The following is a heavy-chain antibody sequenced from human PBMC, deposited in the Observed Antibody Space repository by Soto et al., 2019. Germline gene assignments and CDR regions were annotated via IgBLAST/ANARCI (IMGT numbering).Heavy chain of an antibody. D-gene: IGHD2-2*01. CDR1: GYTFTRYA. V-gene: IGHV1-3*01. Sequence: ASVKVSCKASGYTFTRYAMHWVRQAPGQRLEWMGWINAGNGNTKYSQKFQGRVTITRDTSASPAYMELSSMRSYDTEVYYGARGDPAEEVGVTAAMEEPSSYYGFDVWGQGTTVTVSS. J-gene: IGHJ6*02. CDR2: INAGNGNT. CDR3: ARGDPAEEVGVTAAMEEPSSYYGFDV.